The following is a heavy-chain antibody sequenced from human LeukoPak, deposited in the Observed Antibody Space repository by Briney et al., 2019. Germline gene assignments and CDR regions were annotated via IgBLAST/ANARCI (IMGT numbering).Heavy chain of an antibody. J-gene: IGHJ4*02. CDR1: GYTFTSYG. D-gene: IGHD3-22*01. CDR2: ISAYNGNT. V-gene: IGHV1-18*01. Sequence: ASVKVSCKASGYTFTSYGISWVRQAPGQGLEWMGWISAYNGNTNYAQKLQGRVTMTTDTSTSTAYMELRSLRSDDTAVYYCARGGPPTFDSSGYYFDYWGQGTLVTVSS. CDR3: ARGGPPTFDSSGYYFDY.